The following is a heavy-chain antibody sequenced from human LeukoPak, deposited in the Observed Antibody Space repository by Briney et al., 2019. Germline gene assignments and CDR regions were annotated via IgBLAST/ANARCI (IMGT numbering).Heavy chain of an antibody. CDR1: GYTFTGYY. J-gene: IGHJ4*02. V-gene: IGHV1-2*02. CDR2: INPNSGGT. D-gene: IGHD6-13*01. Sequence: ASVTVSCKPSGYTFTGYYLHGVRQAPGQGLEWMGWINPNSGGTNYAQKFQGRVTMTRDTSITTAYKELSRLRSDDTAVYYCAREKGISFDYWGQGTLVTVSS. CDR3: AREKGISFDY.